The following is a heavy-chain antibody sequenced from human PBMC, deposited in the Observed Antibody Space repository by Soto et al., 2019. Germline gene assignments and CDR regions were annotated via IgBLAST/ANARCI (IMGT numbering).Heavy chain of an antibody. Sequence: TLSLPCTVSGGSISSYYWIWIRQPPGKVLEWIGYIYYSGSTNYNPSLKSRVTISVDTSKNQFSLKLSSVTAADTAVYYCARGYPIFGVVTWFDPWGQGTLVTVSS. CDR1: GGSISSYY. J-gene: IGHJ5*02. CDR3: ARGYPIFGVVTWFDP. V-gene: IGHV4-59*01. D-gene: IGHD3-3*01. CDR2: IYYSGST.